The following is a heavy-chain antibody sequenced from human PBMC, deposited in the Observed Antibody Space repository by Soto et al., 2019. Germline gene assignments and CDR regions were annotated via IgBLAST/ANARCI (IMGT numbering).Heavy chain of an antibody. D-gene: IGHD2-15*01. CDR1: GFTVSSNY. CDR3: AGDGRYCSGGSCYYYYYYMDA. V-gene: IGHV3-66*01. J-gene: IGHJ6*03. Sequence: GGSLRLSCAASGFTVSSNYMSWVRQAPGKGLEWVSLVYSGGSTYYADSVKGRFTISRDNSKNTLYLQMNSLRAEDTAVYYCAGDGRYCSGGSCYYYYYYMDAWGKGTTVTVSS. CDR2: VYSGGST.